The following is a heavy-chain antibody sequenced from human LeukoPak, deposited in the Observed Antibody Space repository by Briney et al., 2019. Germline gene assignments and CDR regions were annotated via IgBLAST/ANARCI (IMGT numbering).Heavy chain of an antibody. CDR2: IKQDGSDK. D-gene: IGHD1/OR15-1a*01. J-gene: IGHJ4*02. CDR3: AREREHAEDY. Sequence: PGGSLRLSCAASGFTFSSYWMSWVRQAPGKGLEWVANIKQDGSDKYYVDSVKGRFTVSRDNAKNSVLLQMSSLRAEDTAVCYCAREREHAEDYWGQGTLVTVSS. V-gene: IGHV3-7*04. CDR1: GFTFSSYW.